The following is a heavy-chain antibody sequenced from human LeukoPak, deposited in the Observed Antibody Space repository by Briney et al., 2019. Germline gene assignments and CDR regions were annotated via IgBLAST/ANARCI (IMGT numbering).Heavy chain of an antibody. Sequence: PGGSLRLSCAASGFTFDDYGMSWVRQAPGKGLERVSGINWNGGSTGYADSVKGRFTISRDNAKNSLYLQMNSLRAEDTALYYCARVGYYDSSGYYYYYYYYMDVWGKGTTVTVSS. J-gene: IGHJ6*03. CDR3: ARVGYYDSSGYYYYYYYYMDV. V-gene: IGHV3-20*04. CDR2: INWNGGST. CDR1: GFTFDDYG. D-gene: IGHD3-22*01.